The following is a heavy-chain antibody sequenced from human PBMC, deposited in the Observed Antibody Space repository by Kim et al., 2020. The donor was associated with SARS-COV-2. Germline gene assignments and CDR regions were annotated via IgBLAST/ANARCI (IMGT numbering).Heavy chain of an antibody. V-gene: IGHV1-69*04. CDR2: IIPILGIA. D-gene: IGHD3-9*01. J-gene: IGHJ4*02. CDR3: ARAFSGSDVILTGYPDGDFDY. Sequence: SVKVSCKASGGTFSSYAISWVRQAPGQGLEWMGRIIPILGIANYAQKFQGRVTITADKSTSTAYMELSSLRSEDTAVYYCARAFSGSDVILTGYPDGDFDYWGQGTLATVSS. CDR1: GGTFSSYA.